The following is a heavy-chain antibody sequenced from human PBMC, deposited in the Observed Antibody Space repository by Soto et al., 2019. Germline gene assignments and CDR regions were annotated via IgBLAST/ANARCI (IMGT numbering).Heavy chain of an antibody. Sequence: GGSLRLSCAASGFTFSNFGMHWVRQAPGKGLEWVAVISYDGSNKYYGDSVKGRFTISRDNSKNTLYLQLDSLRPEDTAVYYCAKGEYYYGSGAPYYAIDVWGQGTTVTVSS. D-gene: IGHD3-10*01. V-gene: IGHV3-30*18. CDR1: GFTFSNFG. J-gene: IGHJ6*02. CDR3: AKGEYYYGSGAPYYAIDV. CDR2: ISYDGSNK.